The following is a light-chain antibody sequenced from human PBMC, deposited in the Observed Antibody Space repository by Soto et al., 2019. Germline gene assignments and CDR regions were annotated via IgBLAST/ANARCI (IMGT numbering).Light chain of an antibody. CDR1: QTVSSS. Sequence: EIVMTQSPATLSVSPGERATLSCRASQTVSSSVVWFQQKPGQAPRLLIYGASTRATGTPARFSGSGSGTEFTLTISSLQSEDFAVYYCQQYNIWPRAFGPGTKVDIK. J-gene: IGKJ3*01. CDR3: QQYNIWPRA. V-gene: IGKV3-15*01. CDR2: GAS.